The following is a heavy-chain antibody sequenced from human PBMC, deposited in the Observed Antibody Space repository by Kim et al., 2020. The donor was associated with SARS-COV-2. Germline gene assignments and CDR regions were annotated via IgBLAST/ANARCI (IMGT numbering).Heavy chain of an antibody. CDR2: ISGSGDIT. Sequence: GGSLRLSCAVSGFTFTSYAMSWVRQAPGKGLEWVSGISGSGDITYYADSVNGRFTISRDNSKNTLYLQMNSLSAEDTAVYYCAKGTRVMVNMNWLDPWGQGTLVTVSS. CDR1: GFTFTSYA. CDR3: AKGTRVMVNMNWLDP. D-gene: IGHD3-16*01. V-gene: IGHV3-23*01. J-gene: IGHJ5*02.